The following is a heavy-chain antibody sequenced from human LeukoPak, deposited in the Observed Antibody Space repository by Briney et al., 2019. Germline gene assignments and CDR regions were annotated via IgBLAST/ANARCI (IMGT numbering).Heavy chain of an antibody. Sequence: PSETLSLTCAVYGGSFSGYYWSWIRQPPGKGLEWIGEINHSGSTNYNPSLKSRVTISVDTSKNQFSLKLSSVTAADTAVYYCARHYYDSSGHFPTDYWGQGTLVTVSS. V-gene: IGHV4-34*01. D-gene: IGHD3-22*01. CDR1: GGSFSGYY. J-gene: IGHJ4*02. CDR3: ARHYYDSSGHFPTDY. CDR2: INHSGST.